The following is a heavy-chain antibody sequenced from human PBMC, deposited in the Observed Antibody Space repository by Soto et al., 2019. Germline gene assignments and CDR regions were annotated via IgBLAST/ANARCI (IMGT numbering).Heavy chain of an antibody. J-gene: IGHJ6*02. CDR3: ARDPGSGSPYGMDV. CDR1: GYTFTSYG. CDR2: ISAYNGNT. D-gene: IGHD1-26*01. Sequence: GASVKVSCKASGYTFTSYGISWVRQAPGQGLEWMGWISAYNGNTNYALKLQGRVTMTTDTSTSTAYMELRSLRSDDTAVYYCARDPGSGSPYGMDVWGQGTTVTVSS. V-gene: IGHV1-18*01.